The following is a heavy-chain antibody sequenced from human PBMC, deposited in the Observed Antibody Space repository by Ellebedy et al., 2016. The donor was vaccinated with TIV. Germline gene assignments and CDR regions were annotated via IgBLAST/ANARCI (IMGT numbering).Heavy chain of an antibody. CDR2: ISYDGSNK. Sequence: GESLKISCAASGFTFSSYGMHWVRQAPGKGLEWVAVISYDGSNKYYADSVKGRFTISRDNSKNTLYLQMNSLRAEDTAVYYCAGPLFYSSSWYIPLGYWGQGTLVTVSS. V-gene: IGHV3-30*03. CDR1: GFTFSSYG. CDR3: AGPLFYSSSWYIPLGY. J-gene: IGHJ4*02. D-gene: IGHD6-13*01.